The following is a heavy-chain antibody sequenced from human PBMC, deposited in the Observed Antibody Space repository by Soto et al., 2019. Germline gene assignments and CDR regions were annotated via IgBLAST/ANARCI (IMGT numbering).Heavy chain of an antibody. V-gene: IGHV1-69*02. Sequence: SVKVSCKASGGTFSSYTISWVRQAPGQGLEWMGRIIPILGIANYAQKFQGRVTITADKSTSTAYMELSSLKSDDTAVYYCARSVVVTAIRPRAQDCFDSWGQGTLVTVSS. CDR3: ARSVVVTAIRPRAQDCFDS. CDR2: IIPILGIA. D-gene: IGHD2-21*02. J-gene: IGHJ5*01. CDR1: GGTFSSYT.